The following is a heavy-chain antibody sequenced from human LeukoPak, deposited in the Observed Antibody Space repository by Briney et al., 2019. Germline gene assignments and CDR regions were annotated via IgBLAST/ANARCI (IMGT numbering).Heavy chain of an antibody. D-gene: IGHD3-9*01. Sequence: PSETLSLTCTVSGGSISSGDYYWSWIRQPPGKGLEWIGYIYYSGSTYYNPSLKSRVTISVDTSMNQFSLKLSSVTAADTAVYYCARGLRYFDWLSTTSYNWFDPWGQGTLVTVSS. V-gene: IGHV4-30-4*01. CDR3: ARGLRYFDWLSTTSYNWFDP. CDR1: GGSISSGDYY. CDR2: IYYSGST. J-gene: IGHJ5*02.